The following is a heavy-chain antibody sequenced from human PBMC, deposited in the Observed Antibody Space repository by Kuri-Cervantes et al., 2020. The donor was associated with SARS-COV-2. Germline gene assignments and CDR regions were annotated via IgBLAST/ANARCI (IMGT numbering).Heavy chain of an antibody. V-gene: IGHV4-59*01. Sequence: SETLSLTCTVSGGSISSYYWSWIRQPPGKGLEWIGHIYYDGSTNYKKSLKGRVSISLDTSKNQFSLKVDSVTAADTAGYYCARASTSLDDWGHGTLVTVSS. J-gene: IGHJ4*01. CDR1: GGSISSYY. CDR2: IYYDGST. CDR3: ARASTSLDD.